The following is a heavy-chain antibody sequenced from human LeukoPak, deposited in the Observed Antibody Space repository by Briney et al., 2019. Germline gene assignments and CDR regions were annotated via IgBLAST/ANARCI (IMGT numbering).Heavy chain of an antibody. CDR1: GFTFSNYW. CDR3: ARARGGTYFDY. V-gene: IGHV3-74*01. CDR2: INSDGSVT. D-gene: IGHD1-26*01. J-gene: IGHJ4*02. Sequence: GGSLRLSCAASGFTFSNYWMHWVRQAPGKGLVWVSRINSDGSVTNYADSVKGRFTISRDNAKNTLYLQMNCLTAEDTAVYYCARARGGTYFDYWGQGTLVTVSS.